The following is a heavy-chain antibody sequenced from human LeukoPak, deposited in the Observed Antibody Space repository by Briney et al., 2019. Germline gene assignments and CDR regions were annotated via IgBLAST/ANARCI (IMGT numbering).Heavy chain of an antibody. D-gene: IGHD3-10*01. CDR3: AKAGRFGEFCDY. CDR2: ISWSSGSL. V-gene: IGHV3-9*01. Sequence: GGSLRLSCAVSGFTFDEYAMHWVRQAPGKGLEWVSGISWSSGSLGYAGSVKGRFTISRDNAKNSLYLQMNSLRPEDTALYYCAKAGRFGEFCDYWGQGILVTVSS. CDR1: GFTFDEYA. J-gene: IGHJ4*02.